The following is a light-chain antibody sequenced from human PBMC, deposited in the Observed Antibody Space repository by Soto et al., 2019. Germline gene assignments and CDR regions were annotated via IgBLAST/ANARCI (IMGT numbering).Light chain of an antibody. Sequence: DIVMTQSPLSLPVTPGEPASISCRSSQSLLHSNGYNYLDWYLQKPGQSPQLLIYLGSNRSSGVPDRFSGSGSGTDFTLTISRLEPEDFAVYYCQQYGSSPTTFDQGTKVEIK. CDR1: QSLLHSNGYNY. CDR2: LGS. J-gene: IGKJ1*01. V-gene: IGKV2-28*01. CDR3: QQYGSSPTT.